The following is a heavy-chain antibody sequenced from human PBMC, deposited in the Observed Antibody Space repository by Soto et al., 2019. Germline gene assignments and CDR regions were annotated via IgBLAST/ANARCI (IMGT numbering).Heavy chain of an antibody. CDR2: INHSGST. CDR1: AGSFSGYY. Sequence: SETLALTCSVYAGSFSGYYWTWSRQPPGKGLEWIGEINHSGSTNYNPSLKSRVTISVDTSKNQFSLKLSPVTAADTAVYYCARISTRYYDVRSAYEGMDVWGQGTTVTVSS. J-gene: IGHJ6*02. CDR3: ARISTRYYDVRSAYEGMDV. V-gene: IGHV4-34*01. D-gene: IGHD3-3*01.